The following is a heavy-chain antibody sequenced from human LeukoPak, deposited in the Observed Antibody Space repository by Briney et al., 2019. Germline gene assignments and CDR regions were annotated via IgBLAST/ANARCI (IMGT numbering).Heavy chain of an antibody. D-gene: IGHD2-2*02. CDR1: GFTFSSYA. Sequence: GGSLRLSCAASGFTFSSYAMHWVRQAPGKGLEWVAVISYDGSNKYYADSVKGRFTISRGNSKNTLYLQMNSLRAEDTAVYYCARGGRYCSSTSCYMDWFDPWGQGTLVTVSS. CDR2: ISYDGSNK. V-gene: IGHV3-30-3*01. J-gene: IGHJ5*02. CDR3: ARGGRYCSSTSCYMDWFDP.